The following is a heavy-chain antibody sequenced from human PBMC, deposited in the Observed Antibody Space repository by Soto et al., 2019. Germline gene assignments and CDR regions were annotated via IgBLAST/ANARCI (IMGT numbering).Heavy chain of an antibody. V-gene: IGHV4-31*03. CDR2: IYYSGST. CDR1: GGSISSGGYY. J-gene: IGHJ5*02. D-gene: IGHD3-10*01. Sequence: QVQLQESGPGLVKPSQTLSLTCTVSGGSISSGGYYWSWIRQHPGKGLEWIGYIYYSGSTYYNPSLKSRVTISVDTSKNQFSLKLSSVTAADTAVYYCARDRLVRGVIDWFDPWGQGTLVTVSS. CDR3: ARDRLVRGVIDWFDP.